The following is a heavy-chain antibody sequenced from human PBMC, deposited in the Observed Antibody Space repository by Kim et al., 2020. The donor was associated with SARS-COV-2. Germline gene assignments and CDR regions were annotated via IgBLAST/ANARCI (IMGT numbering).Heavy chain of an antibody. J-gene: IGHJ4*02. Sequence: SETLSLTCTVSGGSISSYYWSWIRQPPGKGLEWIGYIYYSGSTNYNPSLKSRVTISVDTSKNQFSLKLSSLTAADTAVYYCARGRDFWVIDYWGQGTLVTVSS. V-gene: IGHV4-59*13. CDR1: GGSISSYY. CDR2: IYYSGST. D-gene: IGHD3-3*01. CDR3: ARGRDFWVIDY.